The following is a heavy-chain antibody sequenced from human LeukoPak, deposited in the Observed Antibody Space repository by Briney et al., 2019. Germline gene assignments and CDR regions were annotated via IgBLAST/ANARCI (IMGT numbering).Heavy chain of an antibody. CDR3: ARGIVVVPAAMGYFDY. Sequence: PGRSLRLSCAASGFTFSSYAMHWVRQAPGKGLEWVAVISYDGSNKYYADSVKGRFTISRDNSKNTLYLQMNSLRAEDTAVCYCARGIVVVPAAMGYFDYWGQGTLVTVSS. CDR2: ISYDGSNK. J-gene: IGHJ4*02. D-gene: IGHD2-2*01. CDR1: GFTFSSYA. V-gene: IGHV3-30-3*01.